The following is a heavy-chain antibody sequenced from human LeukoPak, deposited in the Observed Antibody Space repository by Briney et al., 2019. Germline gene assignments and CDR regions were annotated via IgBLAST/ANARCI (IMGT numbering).Heavy chain of an antibody. CDR3: VRDDSYGYSSSYSMDV. J-gene: IGHJ6*02. CDR1: GGSISSGGYY. CDR2: IYYSGSA. V-gene: IGHV4-31*03. Sequence: SQTLSLTCTVSGGSISSGGYYWSWLRQLPGKGLEWIGYIYYSGSAYYNPSLNSRVTISVDTSKNQFSLKLSSVTAADTAVYYCVRDDSYGYSSSYSMDVWGQGTTVTVSS. D-gene: IGHD5-18*01.